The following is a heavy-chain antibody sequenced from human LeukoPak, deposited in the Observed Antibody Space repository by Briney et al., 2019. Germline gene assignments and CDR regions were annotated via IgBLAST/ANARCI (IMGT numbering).Heavy chain of an antibody. J-gene: IGHJ6*03. CDR2: IYYSGST. Sequence: SETLCLTCTASGGSISSYYWSWIRQPPGKGLEWIGYIYYSGSTNYNPSLKSRVTISVDTSKNQFSLKLSSVTAADTAVYYWARIAARPIKYYYYYYMDVWGKGTLVTVSS. CDR1: GGSISSYY. V-gene: IGHV4-59*08. CDR3: ARIAARPIKYYYYYYMDV. D-gene: IGHD6-6*01.